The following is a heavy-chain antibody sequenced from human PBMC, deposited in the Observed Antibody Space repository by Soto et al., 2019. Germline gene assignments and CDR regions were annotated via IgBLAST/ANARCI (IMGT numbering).Heavy chain of an antibody. CDR1: GGSISSYY. D-gene: IGHD3-10*01. V-gene: IGHV4-59*08. CDR3: ARQGFGPLHGLVDV. Sequence: QVQLQESGPGLVKPSETLSLSCTVSGGSISSYYWSWIRQSPGKRMEWIGYVHHSWGSSYNPSLQSRVAIALDTSKSQCSLKVTSVTATDTAVYYSARQGFGPLHGLVDVWGQGTTVTVSS. J-gene: IGHJ6*02. CDR2: VHHSWGS.